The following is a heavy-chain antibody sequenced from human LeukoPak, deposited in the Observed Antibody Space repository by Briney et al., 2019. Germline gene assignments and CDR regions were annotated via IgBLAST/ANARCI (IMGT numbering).Heavy chain of an antibody. Sequence: GESLKISCKGSGYCFTSYWISWVRQMPGKGLEWMGRIDPSDSYTNYSPSFQGHVTISADKSISTAYLQWSSLKASDTAMYYCARHPSDYCSGGSCYPRQNGMDVWGQGTTVTVSS. V-gene: IGHV5-10-1*01. D-gene: IGHD2-15*01. CDR3: ARHPSDYCSGGSCYPRQNGMDV. CDR1: GYCFTSYW. CDR2: IDPSDSYT. J-gene: IGHJ6*02.